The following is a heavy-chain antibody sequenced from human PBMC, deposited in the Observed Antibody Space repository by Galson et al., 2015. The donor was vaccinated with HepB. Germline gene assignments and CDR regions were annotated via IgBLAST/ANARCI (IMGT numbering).Heavy chain of an antibody. CDR1: GFTFSSYG. V-gene: IGHV3-33*01. D-gene: IGHD3-3*01. CDR3: AREGRNYDFWSGYSAINDAFDI. Sequence: SLRLSCAASGFTFSSYGMHWVRQAPGKGLEWVAVIWYDGSNKYYADSVKGRFTISRDNSKNTLYLQMNSLRAEDTAVYYCAREGRNYDFWSGYSAINDAFDIWGQGTMVTVSS. J-gene: IGHJ3*02. CDR2: IWYDGSNK.